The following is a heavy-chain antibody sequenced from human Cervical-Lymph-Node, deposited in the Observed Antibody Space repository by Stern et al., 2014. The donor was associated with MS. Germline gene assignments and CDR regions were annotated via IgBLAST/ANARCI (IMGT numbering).Heavy chain of an antibody. J-gene: IGHJ4*02. Sequence: EMHLEESGGGLVQPGGSLRLSCVASGFRFGTSWMSWVRQPPGRGLGWLANIRQDGYDKFYVDSVKGLFTISRDNARNSLYLQMNSLTVAVTAVYYCARDRRAFLDYWGQGTHVAVSS. CDR3: ARDRRAFLDY. CDR1: GFRFGTSW. D-gene: IGHD2/OR15-2a*01. V-gene: IGHV3-7*01. CDR2: IRQDGYDK.